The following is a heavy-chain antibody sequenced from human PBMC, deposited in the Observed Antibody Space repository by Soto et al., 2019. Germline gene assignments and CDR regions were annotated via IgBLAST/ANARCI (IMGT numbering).Heavy chain of an antibody. D-gene: IGHD3-22*01. CDR1: GFSFSTYW. J-gene: IGHJ3*02. Sequence: EVQLVESGGGLVQPGGSLRLSCAASGFSFSTYWMSWVRQAPGKGLEWVASMKQDGSEKYYVDSVKGRFTISRDNAKNSLYLQMNSLRAEDTAVYYCASDDSDAFDNWGQGTMVTVSS. CDR2: MKQDGSEK. CDR3: ASDDSDAFDN. V-gene: IGHV3-7*04.